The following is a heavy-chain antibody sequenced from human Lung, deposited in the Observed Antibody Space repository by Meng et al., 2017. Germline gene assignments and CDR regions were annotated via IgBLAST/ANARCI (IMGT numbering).Heavy chain of an antibody. D-gene: IGHD3-16*01. CDR3: AGDEGGKKGGRGED. CDR1: GFSFRSYS. CDR2: GAGGRRER. J-gene: IGHJ4*02. V-gene: IGHV3-21*01. Sequence: EVQLVESGGGLVKPGGSLRLSCAASGFSFRSYSMNWVRQAPGKGLEWVSSGAGGRREREEKEEGKGRGKGSRDNAEMWVCLQMDSLRAEGTAVYYCAGDEGGKKGGRGEDWGEG.